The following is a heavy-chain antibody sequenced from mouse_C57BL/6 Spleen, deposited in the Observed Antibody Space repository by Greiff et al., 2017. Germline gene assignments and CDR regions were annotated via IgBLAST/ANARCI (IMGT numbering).Heavy chain of an antibody. V-gene: IGHV1-53*01. D-gene: IGHD1-1*01. CDR3: ARRTTVVAPYFEY. CDR1: GYTFTSYW. J-gene: IGHJ2*01. CDR2: INPCNGGT. Sequence: VQLQQPGTELVKPGASVKLSCKASGYTFTSYWMHWVKQRPGQGLEWIGNINPCNGGTNYNEKFKGKATLTVDKSSSTAYMQLSSLTSEDSAVYYCARRTTVVAPYFEYWGQGTTVTVAS.